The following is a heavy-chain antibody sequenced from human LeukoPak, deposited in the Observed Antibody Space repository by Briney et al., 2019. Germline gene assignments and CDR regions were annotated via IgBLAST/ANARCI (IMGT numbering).Heavy chain of an antibody. V-gene: IGHV3-23*01. CDR1: GFTFSSYA. CDR3: AKGNWNDD. Sequence: GGSLRLSCAASGFTFSSYAMSWVRQAPGKGLEWVSGISGSGSDTYSADSVKGRFTISRDTSNNTLYLQMNSLRIEDTAVYYCAKGNWNDDWGQGTLVTVSS. J-gene: IGHJ5*02. CDR2: ISGSGSDT.